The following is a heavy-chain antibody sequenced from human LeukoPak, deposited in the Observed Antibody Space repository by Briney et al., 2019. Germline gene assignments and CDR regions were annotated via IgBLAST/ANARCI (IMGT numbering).Heavy chain of an antibody. D-gene: IGHD5-24*01. V-gene: IGHV1-46*01. Sequence: ASVKVSCKASGYTFIGYYMHWVRQAPGQGPEWMGLIHTSGGSTTYAQKFQGRVTMTGDTSTSTVYMELSSLRSDDTAVYYCARGDDHYYYALDVWGQGTTVAVSS. CDR2: IHTSGGST. CDR3: ARGDDHYYYALDV. CDR1: GYTFIGYY. J-gene: IGHJ6*02.